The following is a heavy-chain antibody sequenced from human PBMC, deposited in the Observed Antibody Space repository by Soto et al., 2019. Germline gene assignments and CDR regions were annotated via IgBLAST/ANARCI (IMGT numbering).Heavy chain of an antibody. V-gene: IGHV3-23*01. J-gene: IGHJ6*02. CDR1: GFTFSSYA. Sequence: EVQLLESGGGLVQPGGSLRLSCAASGFTFSSYAMSWVRQAPGKGLEWVSVISGSGDSTYYADSVRGRFTISRDNSKNTLYLQMNSLRAEHTAVYYCAKDRDGAAAGPTKSYGMDVWGQGTTVTVSS. CDR3: AKDRDGAAAGPTKSYGMDV. D-gene: IGHD6-13*01. CDR2: ISGSGDST.